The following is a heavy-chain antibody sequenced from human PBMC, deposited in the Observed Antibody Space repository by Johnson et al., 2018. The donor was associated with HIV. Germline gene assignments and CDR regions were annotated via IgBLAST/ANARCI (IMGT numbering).Heavy chain of an antibody. CDR3: AKDRVRYSSDVDALDM. CDR2: IMGQGSEK. D-gene: IGHD6-19*01. J-gene: IGHJ3*02. V-gene: IGHV3-7*03. CDR1: GFSSGTYW. Sequence: MQLVESGGGLVQPGGSLRLSCAATGFSSGTYWMAWVRQAPGKGLEWVASIMGQGSEKYYAASVKGRFTIARDNAKHSLHLQMNSLRTEDTAIYYCAKDRVRYSSDVDALDMWGQGTMVTVSP.